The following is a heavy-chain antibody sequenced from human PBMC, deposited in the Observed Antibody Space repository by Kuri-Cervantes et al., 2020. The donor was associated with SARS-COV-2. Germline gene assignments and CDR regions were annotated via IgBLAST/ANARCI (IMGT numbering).Heavy chain of an antibody. Sequence: GGSLRLSCEASGFTVSSNYMSWVRQAPGRGLEWVSVIYSGGSTYYADSVQGRFTISRDNSKNTLYLQMNSLRVEDTAVYYCAREDRYGGNLNWFDPWGQGTLVTVSS. CDR2: IYSGGST. J-gene: IGHJ5*02. V-gene: IGHV3-53*01. D-gene: IGHD1-26*01. CDR1: GFTVSSNY. CDR3: AREDRYGGNLNWFDP.